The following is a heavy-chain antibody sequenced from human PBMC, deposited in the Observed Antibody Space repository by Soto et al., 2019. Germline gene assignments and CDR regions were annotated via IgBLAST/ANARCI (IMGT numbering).Heavy chain of an antibody. CDR1: GFTFSSYG. Sequence: QVQLVESGGGVVQPGRSLRLSCAASGFTFSSYGMHWVRQAPGKGLEWVAVISYDGSNKYYADSVKGRFTISRDNSKNTLYLQMNSLRAEDTDVYYCAKARVWCGELGPIDYWGQGTLVTVSS. V-gene: IGHV3-30*18. J-gene: IGHJ4*02. CDR3: AKARVWCGELGPIDY. D-gene: IGHD3-10*01. CDR2: ISYDGSNK.